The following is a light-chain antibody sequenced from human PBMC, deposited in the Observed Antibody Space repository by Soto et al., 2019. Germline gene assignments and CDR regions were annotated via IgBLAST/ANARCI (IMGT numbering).Light chain of an antibody. CDR2: DAY. CDR3: QQRSNWPKT. J-gene: IGKJ1*01. V-gene: IGKV3-11*01. Sequence: EIVLTQSPAILSVSPGERATLSCRASQSISRSLAWYQQKPGQAPRLLISDAYTRATGIPARFSGSGSGTDFTLTISSLEPEDFAVYYCQQRSNWPKTFGQGTKVDIK. CDR1: QSISRS.